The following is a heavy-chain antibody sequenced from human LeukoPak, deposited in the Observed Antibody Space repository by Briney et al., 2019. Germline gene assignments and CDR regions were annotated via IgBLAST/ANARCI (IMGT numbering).Heavy chain of an antibody. J-gene: IGHJ5*02. D-gene: IGHD3-22*01. CDR1: GYTLTSYY. CDR2: INPSGGST. V-gene: IGHV1-46*01. Sequence: ASVKVSCKASGYTLTSYYMHWVRQAPGQGLEWMGIINPSGGSTSYAQKFQGRVTMTRDTSTSTVYMELSSLRSEDTAVYYCARTSWDYDSSGYYLKWFDPWGQGTLVTVSS. CDR3: ARTSWDYDSSGYYLKWFDP.